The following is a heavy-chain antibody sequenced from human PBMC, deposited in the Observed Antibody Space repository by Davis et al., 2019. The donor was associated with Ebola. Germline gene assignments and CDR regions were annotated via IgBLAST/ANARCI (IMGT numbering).Heavy chain of an antibody. V-gene: IGHV1-18*04. CDR1: GYTFTSYG. D-gene: IGHD6-13*01. CDR3: ARTIAAAGGWFDP. Sequence: ASVKVSCKASGYTFTSYGITWVRQAPGQGLEWMGWINPHNGNTNYAQNVQGRVTMTTDTSTSTAYMEVGILRSDDTAVYYCARTIAAAGGWFDPWGQGTLVTVSS. J-gene: IGHJ5*02. CDR2: INPHNGNT.